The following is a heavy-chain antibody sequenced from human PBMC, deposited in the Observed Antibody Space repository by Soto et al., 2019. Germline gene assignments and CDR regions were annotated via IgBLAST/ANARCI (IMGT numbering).Heavy chain of an antibody. Sequence: QVQLVQSGAEVKKPGASVKVSCKASGYTFTSYGISWVRQAPGQGLEWMGWISAYNGNTNYAQKLQGRVTMTTDTSTSTAYMDLRSLRSDDTAVYYCARDDPIHDYGDPFDYWGQGTLVTVSS. CDR2: ISAYNGNT. J-gene: IGHJ4*02. V-gene: IGHV1-18*01. D-gene: IGHD4-17*01. CDR1: GYTFTSYG. CDR3: ARDDPIHDYGDPFDY.